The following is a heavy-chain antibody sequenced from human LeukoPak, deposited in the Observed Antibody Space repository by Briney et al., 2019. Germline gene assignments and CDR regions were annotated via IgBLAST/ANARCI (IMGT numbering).Heavy chain of an antibody. J-gene: IGHJ4*02. Sequence: GGSLRLSCAASGFTFRSYAMHWVRQAPGKGLEWVSAISGSGGSTYYADSVKGRFTISRDNSKNTLYLQMNGLRAEDTAVYYCAKDQRGYSSGWYTGGDYWGQGTLVTVSS. D-gene: IGHD6-19*01. CDR1: GFTFRSYA. CDR3: AKDQRGYSSGWYTGGDY. CDR2: ISGSGGST. V-gene: IGHV3-23*01.